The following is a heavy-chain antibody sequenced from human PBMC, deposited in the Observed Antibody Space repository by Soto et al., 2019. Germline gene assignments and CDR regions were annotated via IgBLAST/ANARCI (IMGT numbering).Heavy chain of an antibody. J-gene: IGHJ4*02. CDR2: IRSKANSYAT. CDR3: TTLLAGGRSGLYTDY. Sequence: TGGSLRLSCAASGFTFSGSAMHWVRQASGKGLEWVGRIRSKANSYATAYAASVKGRFTISRDDSKNTAYLQMNSLKTEDTAVYYCTTLLAGGRSGLYTDYWGQGTLVTVSS. V-gene: IGHV3-73*01. D-gene: IGHD3-16*01. CDR1: GFTFSGSA.